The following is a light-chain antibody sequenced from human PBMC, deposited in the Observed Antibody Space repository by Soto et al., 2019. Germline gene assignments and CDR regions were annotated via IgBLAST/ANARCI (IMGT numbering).Light chain of an antibody. Sequence: QSVLTQPPSASGSPGQSVTISCTGSSSDIGGYDFVSWYQQHPGKAPKLMIYEVTKRPSGVLHRLSGSKSGNSASLTVSGLQADDEADYYCSSYAGSNNLGFGGGTKLTVL. CDR1: SSDIGGYDF. J-gene: IGLJ2*01. CDR3: SSYAGSNNLG. V-gene: IGLV2-8*01. CDR2: EVT.